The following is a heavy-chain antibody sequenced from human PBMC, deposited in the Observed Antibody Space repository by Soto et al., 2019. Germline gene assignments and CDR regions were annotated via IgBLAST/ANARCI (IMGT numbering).Heavy chain of an antibody. D-gene: IGHD3-3*01. CDR2: ITGSGTST. J-gene: IGHJ6*02. V-gene: IGHV3-23*01. CDR3: AKDQSVGRGYSIGGLDV. Sequence: GGSLRLSCAASGFTFSNYAMSWVRQAPGKGLEWVSAITGSGTSTYYADSVKGRFTISRDNSRNTLSLQMNSLRVEDTAVYHCAKDQSVGRGYSIGGLDVWGRGTTVTVSS. CDR1: GFTFSNYA.